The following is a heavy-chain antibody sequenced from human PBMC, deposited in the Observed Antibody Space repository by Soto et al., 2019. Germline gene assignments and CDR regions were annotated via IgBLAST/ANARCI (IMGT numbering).Heavy chain of an antibody. J-gene: IGHJ4*02. Sequence: GGSLRLSCAASGFTFSSYAMHWVRQAPGKGLEWVAVISYDGSNKYYADSVKGRFTISRDNSKNTLYLQMNSLRAEDTAVYYCARLFGYSGYDLVYWGQGTLVTVSS. D-gene: IGHD5-12*01. CDR2: ISYDGSNK. CDR1: GFTFSSYA. V-gene: IGHV3-30-3*01. CDR3: ARLFGYSGYDLVY.